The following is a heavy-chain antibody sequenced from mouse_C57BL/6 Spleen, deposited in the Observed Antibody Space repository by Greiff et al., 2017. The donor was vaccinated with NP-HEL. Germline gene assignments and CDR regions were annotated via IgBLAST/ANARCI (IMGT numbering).Heavy chain of an antibody. CDR3: AIVVTHVPYYFDY. CDR2: IRNKANGYTT. CDR1: GFTFTDYY. J-gene: IGHJ2*01. Sequence: EVKLVESGGGLVQPGGSLSLSCAASGFTFTDYYMSWVRQPPGKALEWLGFIRNKANGYTTEYSASVKGRFTISRDNSQSILYLQMNALGAEDSATYYCAIVVTHVPYYFDYWGQGTTLTVSS. D-gene: IGHD2-2*01. V-gene: IGHV7-3*01.